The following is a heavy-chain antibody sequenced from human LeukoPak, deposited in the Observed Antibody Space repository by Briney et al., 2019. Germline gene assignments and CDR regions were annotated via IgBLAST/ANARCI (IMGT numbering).Heavy chain of an antibody. CDR3: ARDRGAYDSSGYYADY. CDR2: IIPILGIA. V-gene: IGHV1-69*04. J-gene: IGHJ4*02. CDR1: GGTFSSYA. D-gene: IGHD3-22*01. Sequence: ASVKVSCKASGGTFSSYAISWVRQAPGQGLEWMVRIIPILGIANYAQKFQGRVTITADKSTSTAYMELSSLRSEDTAVYYCARDRGAYDSSGYYADYWGQGTLVTVSS.